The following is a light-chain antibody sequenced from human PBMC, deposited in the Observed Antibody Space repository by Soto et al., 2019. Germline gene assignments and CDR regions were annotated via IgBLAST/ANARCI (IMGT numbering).Light chain of an antibody. CDR1: SSDVGGYNF. CDR2: EVT. V-gene: IGLV2-8*01. Sequence: QSALTQPPSASGSPGQSVTISCTGTSSDVGGYNFVSWYQQHPGKAPQLIIYEVTERPSGVPDRFSGSKSGNTASLTVSGLQTEDEADYYCSSYAATNNYVFGSGTKVTVL. J-gene: IGLJ1*01. CDR3: SSYAATNNYV.